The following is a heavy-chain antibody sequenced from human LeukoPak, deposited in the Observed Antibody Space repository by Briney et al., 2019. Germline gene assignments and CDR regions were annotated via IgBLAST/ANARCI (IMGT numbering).Heavy chain of an antibody. J-gene: IGHJ6*03. D-gene: IGHD3-10*01. Sequence: GGSLRLSCAASGFTFSNYGMHWVRQAPGKGLEWVAFIRYDGSNKYYADSVKGRFTISRDNSKNTLYLQMNSLRAEDTAVYYCAKGGDGSGYYYYYYYMDVWGKGTTVTVSS. CDR3: AKGGDGSGYYYYYYYMDV. CDR2: IRYDGSNK. CDR1: GFTFSNYG. V-gene: IGHV3-30*02.